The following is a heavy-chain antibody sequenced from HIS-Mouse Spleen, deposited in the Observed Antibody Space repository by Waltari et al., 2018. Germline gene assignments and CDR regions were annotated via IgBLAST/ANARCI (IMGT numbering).Heavy chain of an antibody. V-gene: IGHV4-39*07. CDR2: IYYSGST. CDR1: GGSSSSSSYY. D-gene: IGHD6-13*01. CDR3: AREIPYSSSWYDWYFDL. Sequence: QLQLQESGPGLVKPSDTLSPTCTVPGGSSSSSSYYWGRIRQPPGKGLEWIGSIYYSGSTYYNPSLKSRVTISVDTSKNQFSLKLSSVTAADTAVYYCAREIPYSSSWYDWYFDLWGRGTLVTVSS. J-gene: IGHJ2*01.